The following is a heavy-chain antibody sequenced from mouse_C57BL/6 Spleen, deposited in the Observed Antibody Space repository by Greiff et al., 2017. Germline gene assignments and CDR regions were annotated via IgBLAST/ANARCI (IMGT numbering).Heavy chain of an antibody. J-gene: IGHJ3*01. D-gene: IGHD2-5*01. V-gene: IGHV1-64*01. Sequence: VQLQQPGAELVKPGASVKLSCKASGYTFTSYWMHWVKQRPGQGLEWIGMIHPNGGSTNYNEKFKSKATLTVDKSSSTDYMQLSSLTSEDSAVDCCASDSNYDWFAYWGQGTLVTVSA. CDR2: IHPNGGST. CDR3: ASDSNYDWFAY. CDR1: GYTFTSYW.